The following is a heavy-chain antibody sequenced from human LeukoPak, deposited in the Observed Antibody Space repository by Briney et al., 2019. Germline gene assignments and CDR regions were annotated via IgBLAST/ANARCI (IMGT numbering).Heavy chain of an antibody. CDR1: GYSFTSNY. J-gene: IGHJ4*02. Sequence: ASVTVSCKASGYSFTSNYIHWVRQAPGQGLGWMGMIYPRDGSTSYAQKFQGRVTVTRDTSTSTVHMELSGLRSEDTAVYHCARDQEAFDYWGQGTLVTVSS. CDR2: IYPRDGST. V-gene: IGHV1-46*01. CDR3: ARDQEAFDY.